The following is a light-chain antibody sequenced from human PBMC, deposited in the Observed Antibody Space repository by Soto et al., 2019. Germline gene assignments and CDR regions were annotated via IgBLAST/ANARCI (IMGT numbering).Light chain of an antibody. CDR1: QSMSTY. Sequence: DIQMTQSPSSLSASVGDRVTITCRASQSMSTYLNWFQQKPGKAPKVLIYGASSLQSGVSSRFSGSGSGTDFTLTISSLQPEDVATYYCQQRYNTPLTYGGGTKLEIK. V-gene: IGKV1-39*01. CDR3: QQRYNTPLT. J-gene: IGKJ4*01. CDR2: GAS.